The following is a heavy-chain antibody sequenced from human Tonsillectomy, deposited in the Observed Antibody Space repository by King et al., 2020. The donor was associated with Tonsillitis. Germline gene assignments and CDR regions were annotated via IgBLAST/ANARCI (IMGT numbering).Heavy chain of an antibody. V-gene: IGHV3-21*01. CDR3: ASPARIAAANYYMDV. J-gene: IGHJ6*03. CDR2: IVGSSTYI. D-gene: IGHD6-25*01. Sequence: VQLVESGGGLVKPGKSLRLSCAASGFTFSNYSINWVRQAPGKGLEWVSSIVGSSTYIYYADSVKGRFAISRDNAKNSVYLQMNSLRAEDTAIHYCASPARIAAANYYMDVWGKGTTVTVSS. CDR1: GFTFSNYS.